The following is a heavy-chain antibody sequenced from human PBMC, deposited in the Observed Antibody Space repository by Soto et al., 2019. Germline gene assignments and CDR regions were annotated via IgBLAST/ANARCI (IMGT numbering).Heavy chain of an antibody. CDR3: AIMIFGLGTDH. J-gene: IGHJ4*02. CDR1: GFTFTDYW. CDR2: IKQDGSEK. V-gene: IGHV3-7*01. Sequence: WGSLRLSCAASGFTFTDYWMNWVRQAPGKGLEWVANIKQDGSEKYYVDSVKGRFTISRDNAKKSLYLQMNSLRAEDTAVYYCAIMIFGLGTDHWGQGTLVPVSS. D-gene: IGHD3-3*01.